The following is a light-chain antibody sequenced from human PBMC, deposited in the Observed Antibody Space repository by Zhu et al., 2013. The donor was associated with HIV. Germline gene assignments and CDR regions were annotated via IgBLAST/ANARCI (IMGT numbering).Light chain of an antibody. J-gene: IGKJ1*01. CDR3: QQYSGYVT. CDR2: KAF. Sequence: DVQMSQSPSSVSASVGDRVTISCRASQAISSRLAWYQQKPGRAPKGLIYKAFILESGVPSRFSGSGSGTEFTLTIDSLQPEDFATYYCQQYSGYVTFGQGTKVEV. CDR1: QAISSR. V-gene: IGKV1-5*03.